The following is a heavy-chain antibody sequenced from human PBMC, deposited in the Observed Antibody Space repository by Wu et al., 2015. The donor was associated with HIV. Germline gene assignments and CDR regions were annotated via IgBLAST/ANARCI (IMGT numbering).Heavy chain of an antibody. CDR2: LSPNNGAT. J-gene: IGHJ4*02. V-gene: IGHV1-2*02. D-gene: IGHD2-8*01. Sequence: QVQLVQSVVDVRKPGASVKVSCKASGYIFVNQYLHWVRQAPGQGLEWMGWLSPNNGATNYAQRFQDRVSMTGDTSSTTAYMELRRLTSQDTAMYFCLTAINGVVYWGRGTLVTVSS. CDR3: LTAINGVVY. CDR1: GYIFVNQY.